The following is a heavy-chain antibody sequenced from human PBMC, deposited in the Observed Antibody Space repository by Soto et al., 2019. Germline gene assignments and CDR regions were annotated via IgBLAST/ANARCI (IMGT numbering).Heavy chain of an antibody. Sequence: QVQLVQSETEVKKPGASVKVSCKASGYIFTNYDITWVRQAPGQVLEWMGWVSGYTGNTKYAQKFQDRVTMTTDTPTSTVYMELRSLRSDYTAVYYCARFGSAPYYYYGVDVWGQGTTVFVSS. CDR1: GYIFTNYD. CDR3: ARFGSAPYYYYGVDV. V-gene: IGHV1-18*01. CDR2: VSGYTGNT. J-gene: IGHJ6*02. D-gene: IGHD3-10*01.